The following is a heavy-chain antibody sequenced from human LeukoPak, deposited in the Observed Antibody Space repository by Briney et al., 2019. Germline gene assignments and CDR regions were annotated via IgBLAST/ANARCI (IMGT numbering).Heavy chain of an antibody. V-gene: IGHV4-61*01. CDR3: ARESISRLERRSYYFDY. D-gene: IGHD1-1*01. Sequence: KPSETLSLTCTVSGGSVCSGSYYWSWIRQPPGKGLEWIGYIYYSGSTNYNPSLKSRVTISVDTSKNQFSLKLSSVTAADTAVYYCARESISRLERRSYYFDYWGQGTLVTVSS. CDR1: GGSVCSGSYY. CDR2: IYYSGST. J-gene: IGHJ4*02.